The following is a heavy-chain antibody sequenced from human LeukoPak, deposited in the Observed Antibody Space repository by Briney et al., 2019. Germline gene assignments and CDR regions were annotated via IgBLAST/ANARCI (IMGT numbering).Heavy chain of an antibody. CDR1: GGSFSGYY. Sequence: SETLSLTCAVYGGSFSGYYWSWIRQPPGKGLEWIGEINHSGSTNYNPSLKSRVTISVDTSKNQFSLKLSSVTPEDTAVYYCARAGIAAAGYYYYMDVWGKGTTVTVSS. CDR3: ARAGIAAAGYYYYMDV. V-gene: IGHV4-34*01. J-gene: IGHJ6*03. CDR2: INHSGST. D-gene: IGHD6-6*01.